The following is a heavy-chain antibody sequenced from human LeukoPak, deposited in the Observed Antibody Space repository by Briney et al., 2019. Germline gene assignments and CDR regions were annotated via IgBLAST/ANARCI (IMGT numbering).Heavy chain of an antibody. CDR2: IRYDGSNK. CDR1: GFTFSSYG. J-gene: IGHJ4*02. V-gene: IGHV3-30*02. D-gene: IGHD2-2*01. Sequence: PGGSLRLSCAASGFTFSSYGMHWVRQAPGKGLEWVAFIRYDGSNKDYADSVKGRFTISRDNSKNTLYLQMNRPRAEDTAVYYCATLLWQETDYWGEGTLGTASS. CDR3: ATLLWQETDY.